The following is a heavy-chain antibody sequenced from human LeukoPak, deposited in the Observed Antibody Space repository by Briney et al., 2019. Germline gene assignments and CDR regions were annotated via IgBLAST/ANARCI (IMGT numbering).Heavy chain of an antibody. Sequence: PSETLSLTCTVSGDSMTSSSYYWGWIRQPPGKGLEWIGSIYYSGSTYYNPSLKSRVTISVDTSKNQFSLKLSSVTAADTAVYYCAIAHDYGGNPNDYWGQGTLVTVSS. CDR2: IYYSGST. V-gene: IGHV4-39*07. D-gene: IGHD4-23*01. CDR1: GDSMTSSSYY. J-gene: IGHJ4*02. CDR3: AIAHDYGGNPNDY.